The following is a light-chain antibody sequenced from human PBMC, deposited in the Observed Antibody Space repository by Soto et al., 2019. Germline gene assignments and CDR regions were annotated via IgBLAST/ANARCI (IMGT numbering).Light chain of an antibody. V-gene: IGKV3-15*01. J-gene: IGKJ1*01. CDR2: GAS. CDR3: LQYHNLWA. Sequence: EIVMTQSPATRSVSPGESASLSCRASQSVGSNLAWYHQKPGQAPRLLIYGASSRATGVPARFSGSGSGTEFTLTISSLQSEDFTVYSCLQYHNLWAFGQGTKVDIK. CDR1: QSVGSN.